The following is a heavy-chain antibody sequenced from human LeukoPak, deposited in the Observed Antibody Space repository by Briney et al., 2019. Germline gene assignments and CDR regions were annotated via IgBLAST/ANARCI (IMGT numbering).Heavy chain of an antibody. V-gene: IGHV1-8*01. Sequence: ASVKVSCRASGYTFTSYDINWVRQATGQGLERMGWMNPNSGNTGYAQKFQGRVTMTRNTSISTAYMELSSLRSEDTAVYYCARGRGYGGKNWFDPWGQGTLVTVSS. CDR3: ARGRGYGGKNWFDP. D-gene: IGHD4-23*01. CDR2: MNPNSGNT. J-gene: IGHJ5*02. CDR1: GYTFTSYD.